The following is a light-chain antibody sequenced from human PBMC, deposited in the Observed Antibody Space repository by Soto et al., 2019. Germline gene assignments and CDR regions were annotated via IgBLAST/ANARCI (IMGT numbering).Light chain of an antibody. CDR1: SSDVGGYNY. V-gene: IGLV2-14*01. CDR2: DVS. J-gene: IGLJ1*01. CDR3: SSYTSSSSYV. Sequence: ALAQPASVSGSPGQSITISCTGTSSDVGGYNYVSWYQQHPGKAPKLMIYDVSNRPSGVSNRFSGSKSGNTASLTISGLQAEDEADYYCSSYTSSSSYVFGTGTKVTVL.